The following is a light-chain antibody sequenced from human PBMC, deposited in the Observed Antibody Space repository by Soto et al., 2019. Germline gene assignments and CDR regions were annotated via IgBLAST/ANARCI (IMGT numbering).Light chain of an antibody. V-gene: IGLV2-14*01. CDR2: EVS. CDR1: SSDVGGYNY. CDR3: SSYTSSSTLV. J-gene: IGLJ2*01. Sequence: QSALTQPASVSGSPGPSITISCTGTSSDVGGYNYVSWYQQHPGKAPKVVIYEVSNRPSWISNRFSGSKSGNTASLTISGLQAEDEADYYCSSYTSSSTLVFGGGTKLTV.